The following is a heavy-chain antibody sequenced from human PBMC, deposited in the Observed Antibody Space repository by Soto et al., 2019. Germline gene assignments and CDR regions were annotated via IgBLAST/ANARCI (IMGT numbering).Heavy chain of an antibody. CDR1: GFTFSSYA. CDR3: AISPYDDFWCGVNDAFDI. J-gene: IGHJ3*02. D-gene: IGHD3-3*01. V-gene: IGHV3-23*01. Sequence: EVQLLESGGGLVQPGGSLRLSCAASGFTFSSYAMSWVRQAPGKGLEWVSAISGSGGSTYYADSVKGRFTISRDNSKNTLYLQMNSMRAEDTAVCYSAISPYDDFWCGVNDAFDIWGQGTMVTVSS. CDR2: ISGSGGST.